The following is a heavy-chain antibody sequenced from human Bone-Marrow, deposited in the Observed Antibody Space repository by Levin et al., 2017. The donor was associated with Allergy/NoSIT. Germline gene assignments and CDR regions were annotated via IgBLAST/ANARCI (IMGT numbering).Heavy chain of an antibody. Sequence: SQTLSLTCAVYGGSFRGYYWSWLRQPPGKGLEWIGEINHSGRTHYNPSLKSRVTISADTSKNELSLKLSSVTAADTALYYCAKGSSGSGNNYNPPDYWGQGILVTVSS. CDR1: GGSFRGYY. CDR2: INHSGRT. V-gene: IGHV4-34*01. D-gene: IGHD3-10*01. CDR3: AKGSSGSGNNYNPPDY. J-gene: IGHJ4*02.